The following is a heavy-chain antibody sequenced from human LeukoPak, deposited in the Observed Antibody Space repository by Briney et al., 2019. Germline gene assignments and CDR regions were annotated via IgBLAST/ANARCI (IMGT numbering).Heavy chain of an antibody. D-gene: IGHD2-2*01. J-gene: IGHJ4*02. V-gene: IGHV1-69*01. CDR2: IIPIFGTA. CDR3: ARGEGREDIVVVPAAMFDY. Sequence: SVKVSCKASGGTFSSYAITWVRQAPGQGLEWMGGIIPIFGTANYAQKFQGRATITADESTSTDYMELSSLRSEDTAVYYCARGEGREDIVVVPAAMFDYWGQGTLVTVSS. CDR1: GGTFSSYA.